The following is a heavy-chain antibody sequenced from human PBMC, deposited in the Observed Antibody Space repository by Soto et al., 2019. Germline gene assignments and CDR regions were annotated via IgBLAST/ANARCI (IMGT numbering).Heavy chain of an antibody. D-gene: IGHD1-1*01. CDR2: IYYSGNT. Sequence: QLQLQELGPRLVKPSETLSLTCTVSGGSISSSSNYWDWIRQPPGKGLEWIGSIYYSGNTYYNPSLKSLVTISVDTSQNQFSLNLSSVTAADTAVYYCARRRNWNGPFDYWGQGTLVTVSS. CDR1: GGSISSSSNY. J-gene: IGHJ4*02. CDR3: ARRRNWNGPFDY. V-gene: IGHV4-39*01.